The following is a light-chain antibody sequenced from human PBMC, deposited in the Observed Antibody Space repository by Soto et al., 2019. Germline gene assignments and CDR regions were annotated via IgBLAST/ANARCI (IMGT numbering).Light chain of an antibody. CDR1: QNVRSN. Sequence: MQSPSTVSESPGDRVTXSCRASQNVRSNLAWYQQKPGLSPRLLIYGASTRATHIPGTSSGSGSGTEFTLTVSSQQSEDFAVYSCRQYNNSPWTYVLATKVEI. J-gene: IGKJ1*01. CDR2: GAS. V-gene: IGKV3D-15*02. CDR3: RQYNNSPWT.